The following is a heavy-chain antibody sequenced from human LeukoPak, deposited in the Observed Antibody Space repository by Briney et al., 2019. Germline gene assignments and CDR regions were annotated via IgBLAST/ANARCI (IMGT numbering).Heavy chain of an antibody. CDR2: IYYSGST. V-gene: IGHV4-39*01. J-gene: IGHJ4*02. CDR3: ARHRSGRRWLQLAPYFDY. CDR1: GGSISSSSYY. D-gene: IGHD5-24*01. Sequence: SETLSLTCTVSGGSISSSSYYWGWIRQPPGKGLEWIGSIYYSGSTYYNPSLKSRVTISVDTSKNQFSLKLSSVTAADTAVYYCARHRSGRRWLQLAPYFDYWGQGTLVTVSS.